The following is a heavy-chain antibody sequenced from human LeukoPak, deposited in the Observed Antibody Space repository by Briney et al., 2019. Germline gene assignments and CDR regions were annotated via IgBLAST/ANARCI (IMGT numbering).Heavy chain of an antibody. J-gene: IGHJ4*02. CDR2: IYHSGST. CDR3: ARLYCSSTSCYYFDY. Sequence: SETLSLTCAVSGYSISRGYYWGWIRQPPGKGLEWIGSIYHSGSTYYNPSLKSRVTISVDTSKNQFSLKLSSVTAADTAVYYCARLYCSSTSCYYFDYWGQGTLVTVSS. V-gene: IGHV4-38-2*01. CDR1: GYSISRGYY. D-gene: IGHD2-2*01.